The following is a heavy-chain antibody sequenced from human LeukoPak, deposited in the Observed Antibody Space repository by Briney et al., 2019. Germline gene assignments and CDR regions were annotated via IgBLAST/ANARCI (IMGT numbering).Heavy chain of an antibody. CDR1: GYTFTGYY. Sequence: ASVKVSCKASGYTFTGYYMHWVRQAPGQGLEWMGWINPNSGGTNYAQKFQGRVTITRDTSISTAYMELSSLRSEDTAVYYCARDSLGATWRGSFFDYWGQGTMVTVSS. CDR2: INPNSGGT. D-gene: IGHD1-26*01. V-gene: IGHV1-2*02. J-gene: IGHJ4*03. CDR3: ARDSLGATWRGSFFDY.